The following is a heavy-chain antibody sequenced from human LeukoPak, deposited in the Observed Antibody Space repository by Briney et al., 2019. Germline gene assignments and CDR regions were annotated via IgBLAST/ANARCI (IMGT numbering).Heavy chain of an antibody. Sequence: PSETLSLTCTVSGGSISSYYWSWIRQPPGKGLEWIGYIYYSGSTNYNPSLKSRVTISVDTSKNQFSLKLSSVTAADTAVYYCARQEGSGFPRAEYFQHWGQGTLVTVSS. CDR3: ARQEGSGFPRAEYFQH. CDR2: IYYSGST. J-gene: IGHJ1*01. CDR1: GGSISSYY. V-gene: IGHV4-59*01. D-gene: IGHD6-19*01.